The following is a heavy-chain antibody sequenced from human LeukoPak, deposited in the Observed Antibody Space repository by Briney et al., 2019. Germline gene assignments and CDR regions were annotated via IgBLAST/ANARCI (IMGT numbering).Heavy chain of an antibody. Sequence: GGSLRLSCAASGFTFSSYGMHWVRQAPGKGLEWVALIWYDGSNKYYADSVKGRFTISRDNSKNTLYLQMNSLRAEDTAVYYCARDRFGSSSGYFDYWGQGTLVTVSS. D-gene: IGHD6-6*01. CDR2: IWYDGSNK. V-gene: IGHV3-33*01. CDR3: ARDRFGSSSGYFDY. CDR1: GFTFSSYG. J-gene: IGHJ4*02.